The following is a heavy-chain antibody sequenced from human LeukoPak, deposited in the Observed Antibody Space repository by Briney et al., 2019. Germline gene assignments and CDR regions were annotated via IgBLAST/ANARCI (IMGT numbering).Heavy chain of an antibody. J-gene: IGHJ4*02. CDR2: ISDSGGSA. CDR1: GFIFNNYA. D-gene: IGHD6-13*01. CDR3: ASANSSSWPHEYDY. Sequence: PGGSLRLSCAASGFIFNNYAMSWVRQAPGKGLEWVSAISDSGGSAYYADSVKGRFTISRDNSKNTLYLQMNSLRAEDTAVYYCASANSSSWPHEYDYWGQGTLVTVSS. V-gene: IGHV3-23*01.